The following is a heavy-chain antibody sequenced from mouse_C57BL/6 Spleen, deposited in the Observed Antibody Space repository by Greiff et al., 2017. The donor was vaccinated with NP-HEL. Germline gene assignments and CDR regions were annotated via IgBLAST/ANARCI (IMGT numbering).Heavy chain of an antibody. CDR2: IYPGDGDT. J-gene: IGHJ4*01. CDR1: GYAFSSYW. D-gene: IGHD3-2*02. Sequence: VQRVESGAELAKPGASVKISCKASGYAFSSYWMNWVKQRPGKGLEWIGQIYPGDGDTNYNGKFKGKATLTADKSSSTAYMQLSSLTSEDSAVYFCARSGSSYAMDYWGQGTSVTVSS. CDR3: ARSGSSYAMDY. V-gene: IGHV1-80*01.